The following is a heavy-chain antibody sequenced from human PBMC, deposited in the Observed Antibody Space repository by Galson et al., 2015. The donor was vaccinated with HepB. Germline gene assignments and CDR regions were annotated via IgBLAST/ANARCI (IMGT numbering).Heavy chain of an antibody. CDR1: GGSISSGGYY. CDR3: ARGFDSSGYYYGY. Sequence: ETLSLTCTVSGGSISSGGYYWSWIRQHPGKGLEWIGYIYYSGSTNYNPSLKSRVTISVDTSKNQFSLKLSSVTAADTAVYYCARGFDSSGYYYGYWGQGTLVTVSS. J-gene: IGHJ4*02. CDR2: IYYSGST. V-gene: IGHV4-61*08. D-gene: IGHD3-22*01.